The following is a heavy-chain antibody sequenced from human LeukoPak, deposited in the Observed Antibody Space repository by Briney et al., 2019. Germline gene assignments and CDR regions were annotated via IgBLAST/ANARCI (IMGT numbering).Heavy chain of an antibody. J-gene: IGHJ4*02. Sequence: LSLTCAVYGGSFSGYYWSWIRQAPGKGLEWLSYISSSGTTIYYADSVKGRFTISRDNAKNSLYLQMNSLRAEDTAVYYCARETRVRWTDYWGQGILVTVSS. V-gene: IGHV3-11*04. CDR3: ARETRVRWTDY. CDR1: GGSFSGYY. D-gene: IGHD5-24*01. CDR2: ISSSGTTI.